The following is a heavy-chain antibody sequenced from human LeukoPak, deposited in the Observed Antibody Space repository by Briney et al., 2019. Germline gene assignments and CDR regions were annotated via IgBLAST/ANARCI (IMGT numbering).Heavy chain of an antibody. Sequence: GGSLRLSCAASGFSFSSSAMHWVRQAPGKGLEWVAIISYDGSNKHYENSVKGRFTISRDNSKNTLFLQMNSLKAEDPAIYFCAKSPWYSSAWYRGGLDVWGQGATVTVAS. CDR1: GFSFSSSA. J-gene: IGHJ6*02. CDR3: AKSPWYSSAWYRGGLDV. CDR2: ISYDGSNK. V-gene: IGHV3-30-3*02. D-gene: IGHD6-19*01.